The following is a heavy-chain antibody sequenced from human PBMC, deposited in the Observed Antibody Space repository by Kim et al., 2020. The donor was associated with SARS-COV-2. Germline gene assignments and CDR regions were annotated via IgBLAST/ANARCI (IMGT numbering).Heavy chain of an antibody. D-gene: IGHD6-13*01. J-gene: IGHJ4*02. Sequence: EGSGKGRFTIPRDNAKNSLYLQMNSLRAEDTAVYYCARDGSAAAGPFDYWGQGTLVTVSS. CDR3: ARDGSAAAGPFDY. V-gene: IGHV3-11*04.